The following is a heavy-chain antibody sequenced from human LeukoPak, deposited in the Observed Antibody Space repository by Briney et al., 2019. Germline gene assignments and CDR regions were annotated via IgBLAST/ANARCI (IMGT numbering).Heavy chain of an antibody. CDR2: IYYSGST. V-gene: IGHV4-59*01. Sequence: PSETLSLTCTVSGGSISSYYWSWIRQPPGKGLEWIGYIYYSGSTNYNPCLKSRVTISVDTSKNQFSLKLSSVTAADTAVYYCACSSGYYEYYFDYWGQGTLVTVSS. D-gene: IGHD3-22*01. CDR3: ACSSGYYEYYFDY. CDR1: GGSISSYY. J-gene: IGHJ4*02.